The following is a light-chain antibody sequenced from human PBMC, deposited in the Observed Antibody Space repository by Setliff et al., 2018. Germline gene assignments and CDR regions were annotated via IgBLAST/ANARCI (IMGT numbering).Light chain of an antibody. Sequence: QSALTQPASVSGSPGQSITISCSGTSSDVGSYDLVSWYQQHPGKAPKLIIYGVSDRPSGVSNRFSGSKSGNTASLTISGLQTEDEADYYCNAYTSGTTYVFGNGTKVTVL. CDR2: GVS. V-gene: IGLV2-14*03. CDR3: NAYTSGTTYV. CDR1: SSDVGSYDL. J-gene: IGLJ1*01.